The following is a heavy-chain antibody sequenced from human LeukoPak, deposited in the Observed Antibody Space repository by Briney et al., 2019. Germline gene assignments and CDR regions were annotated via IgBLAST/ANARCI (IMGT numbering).Heavy chain of an antibody. Sequence: GGSLRLSCAASGFTFSSYAMHWVRQAPGKGLEWVAVISYDGSNKYYADSVKGRFTISRDNSKNTLYLQMNSLRAEDTAVYYCARDNVLRYFDWLLLVPYFDYWGQGTLVTVSS. J-gene: IGHJ4*02. CDR3: ARDNVLRYFDWLLLVPYFDY. CDR1: GFTFSSYA. V-gene: IGHV3-30-3*01. D-gene: IGHD3-9*01. CDR2: ISYDGSNK.